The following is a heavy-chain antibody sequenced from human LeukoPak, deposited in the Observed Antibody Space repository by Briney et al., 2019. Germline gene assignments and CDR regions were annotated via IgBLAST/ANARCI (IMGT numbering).Heavy chain of an antibody. CDR1: GFTFSSYA. V-gene: IGHV3-23*01. Sequence: GGSLRLSCAASGFTFSSYAMNWVRQAPGKGLEWVSVISDSGGSTYYADSVKGRFTISRDNSKNTLYLQMNSLRAEDTAVYYCAKQAEAYGDSVTQHWGQGTLVAVSS. D-gene: IGHD4-17*01. J-gene: IGHJ1*01. CDR3: AKQAEAYGDSVTQH. CDR2: ISDSGGST.